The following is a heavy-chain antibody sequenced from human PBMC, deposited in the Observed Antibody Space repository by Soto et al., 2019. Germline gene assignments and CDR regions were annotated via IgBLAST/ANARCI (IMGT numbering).Heavy chain of an antibody. CDR2: ISYDGSNK. Sequence: GWSLRLSCAASGFTFRSYGMHWVRQAPGKGLEWVAVISYDGSNKYYADSVKGRFTISRDNSKNTLYLQMNSLRAEDTAVYYCAKVDGVSRPYMDVWGKGTTVTVSS. CDR1: GFTFRSYG. CDR3: AKVDGVSRPYMDV. J-gene: IGHJ6*03. V-gene: IGHV3-30*18. D-gene: IGHD2-8*01.